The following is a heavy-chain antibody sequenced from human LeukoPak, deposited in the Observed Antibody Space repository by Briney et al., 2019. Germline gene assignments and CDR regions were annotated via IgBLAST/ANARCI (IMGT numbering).Heavy chain of an antibody. V-gene: IGHV1-69*13. Sequence: GASVKVSCKAPGGTFSSYAISWVRQAPGQGLEWMGGIIPIFGTANYAQKFQGRVTITADESTSTAYMELSSLRAEDTAVYYCAKEFNRGLPDYWGQGTLVTVPS. CDR3: AKEFNRGLPDY. CDR2: IIPIFGTA. CDR1: GGTFSSYA. J-gene: IGHJ4*02. D-gene: IGHD2-21*01.